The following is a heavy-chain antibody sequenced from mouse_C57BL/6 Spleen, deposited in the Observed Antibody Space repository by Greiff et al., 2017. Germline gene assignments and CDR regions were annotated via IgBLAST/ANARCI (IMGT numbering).Heavy chain of an antibody. Sequence: VKLLESGAELAKPGASVKLSCKASGYTFTSYWMHWVKQRPGQGLEWIGYINPSSGYTQYNQKFKDKATLTADKSSSTAYMQLSSLTYEDSAVXCCASRGLGPGAMDYWGQGTSVTVSS. CDR3: ASRGLGPGAMDY. J-gene: IGHJ4*01. CDR1: GYTFTSYW. V-gene: IGHV1-7*01. D-gene: IGHD4-1*01. CDR2: INPSSGYT.